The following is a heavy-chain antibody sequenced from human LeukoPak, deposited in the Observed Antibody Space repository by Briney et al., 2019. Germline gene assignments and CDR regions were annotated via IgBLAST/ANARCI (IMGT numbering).Heavy chain of an antibody. J-gene: IGHJ4*02. CDR1: GFTFSGHW. CDR2: INQGGSDK. D-gene: IGHD1-14*01. Sequence: GGSLRLSCAASGFTFSGHWMSWVRQAPGKGLEWVANINQGGSDKYYVDSVKGRFTISRDNANNLLYLQINSLRGEDTAVYYCTRDRSRAEDDWGQGTLVTVSS. V-gene: IGHV3-7*01. CDR3: TRDRSRAEDD.